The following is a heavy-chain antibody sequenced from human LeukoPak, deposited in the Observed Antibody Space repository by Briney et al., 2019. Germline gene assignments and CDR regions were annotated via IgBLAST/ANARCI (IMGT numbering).Heavy chain of an antibody. CDR2: ISSSSSYI. CDR1: GFTFSSYS. CDR3: ARDRYAAFDY. V-gene: IGHV3-21*01. D-gene: IGHD1-1*01. J-gene: IGHJ4*02. Sequence: GGSLRLSCTASGFTFSSYSMNWVRQAPGKGLEWVSSISSSSSYIYYADSVRGRFTISRDNAKNSLYLQMNSLRAEGTAVYYCARDRYAAFDYWGQGTLVTVSS.